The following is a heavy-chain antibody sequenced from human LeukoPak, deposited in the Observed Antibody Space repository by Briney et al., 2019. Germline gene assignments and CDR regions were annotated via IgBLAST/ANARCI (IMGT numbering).Heavy chain of an antibody. J-gene: IGHJ6*03. D-gene: IGHD3-22*01. CDR1: GFTFSSYA. V-gene: IGHV3-30*14. CDR2: ISYDGSNK. Sequence: GRSLRLSCAASGFTFSSYAMHWVRQAPGKGLEWVAVISYDGSNKYYADSVKGRFTISRDNSKNTLYLQMNSLRAEDTAVYYCARGQSDYDSSGYSYYYMDVWGKGTTVTVSS. CDR3: ARGQSDYDSSGYSYYYMDV.